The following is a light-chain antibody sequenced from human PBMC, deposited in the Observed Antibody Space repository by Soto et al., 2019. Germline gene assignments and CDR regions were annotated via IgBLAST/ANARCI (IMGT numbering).Light chain of an antibody. CDR3: EQYNNWPGT. Sequence: EIVMTQSPATLSVSPGERATLSCRASQSVSSNLAWYQQKPGQAPRLLIYGASTRATGIPARFSGSGSGTEFTLTIRSRQSEDFAVYYCEQYNNWPGTFGQGTKVEIK. CDR1: QSVSSN. J-gene: IGKJ1*01. V-gene: IGKV3-15*01. CDR2: GAS.